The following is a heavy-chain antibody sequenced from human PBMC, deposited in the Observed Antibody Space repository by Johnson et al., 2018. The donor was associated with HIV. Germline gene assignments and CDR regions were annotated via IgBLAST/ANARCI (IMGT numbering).Heavy chain of an antibody. D-gene: IGHD2-2*01. V-gene: IGHV3-64*04. Sequence: QVQLVESGGGLVQSGGSLRLSCAGSGFTFSSYGMHWVRQAPGKGLEYVSGISTNGGSTYYVDSVKGRFTISRDNSKNTLYLQMNSLRAEDTAVYYCATFPPGPAANAFDIWGQGTMVTVSS. CDR2: ISTNGGST. CDR3: ATFPPGPAANAFDI. J-gene: IGHJ3*02. CDR1: GFTFSSYG.